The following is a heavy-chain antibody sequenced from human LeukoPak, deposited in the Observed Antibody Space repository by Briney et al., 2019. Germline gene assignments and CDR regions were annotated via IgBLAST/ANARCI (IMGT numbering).Heavy chain of an antibody. J-gene: IGHJ6*03. Sequence: SETLSLTCTVSGGSISSYYWSWIRQPPGKRLEWIGYIYYSGSTNYNPSLKSRVTISVDTSKNQFSLKLSSVTAADTAVYYCARDPITFGEVSMDVWGKGTTVTVSS. CDR3: ARDPITFGEVSMDV. CDR2: IYYSGST. CDR1: GGSISSYY. V-gene: IGHV4-59*01. D-gene: IGHD3-16*01.